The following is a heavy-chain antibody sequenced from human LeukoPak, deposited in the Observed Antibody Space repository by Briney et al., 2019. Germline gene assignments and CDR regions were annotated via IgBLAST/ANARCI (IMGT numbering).Heavy chain of an antibody. J-gene: IGHJ4*02. CDR2: IWYDGSNK. CDR1: GFTFSSYG. V-gene: IGHV3-33*06. D-gene: IGHD1-7*01. Sequence: GGSLRLSCAASGFTFSSYGMHWVRQAPGKGLEWVAVIWYDGSNKYYADSVKCRFTISRDNSKDTLYLQMNSLRAEDTAVYYCAKNHWNYRPARLSYFDYWGKGTLVTVSS. CDR3: AKNHWNYRPARLSYFDY.